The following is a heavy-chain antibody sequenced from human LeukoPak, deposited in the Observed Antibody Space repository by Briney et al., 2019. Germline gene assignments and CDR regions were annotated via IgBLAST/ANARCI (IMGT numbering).Heavy chain of an antibody. CDR3: ARGRLYGDYVGY. CDR1: GFTFSSYS. J-gene: IGHJ4*02. Sequence: PGGSLRLSCAASGFTFSSYSMNWVRQAPGKGLEWVSSISSSSSYIYYADSVKGRFTISRDNAKNSLYLQMISLRAEDTAVYYCARGRLYGDYVGYWGQGTLVTVSS. D-gene: IGHD4-17*01. CDR2: ISSSSSYI. V-gene: IGHV3-21*01.